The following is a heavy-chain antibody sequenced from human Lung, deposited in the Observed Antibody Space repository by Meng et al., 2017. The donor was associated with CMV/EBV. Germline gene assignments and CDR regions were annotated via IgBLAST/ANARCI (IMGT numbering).Heavy chain of an antibody. V-gene: IGHV3-21*01. CDR3: ATGATLDY. J-gene: IGHJ4*02. CDR2: ISSTSAYI. D-gene: IGHD3-10*01. CDR1: GFTFSSYR. Sequence: GESXKISCAASGFTFSSYRINWVRQAPGKGLEWVASISSTSAYIYYAESVEGRFIISRDNAKSSLYLTMDNLAVEDTAVYYCATGATLDYWGQGTLVTGAS.